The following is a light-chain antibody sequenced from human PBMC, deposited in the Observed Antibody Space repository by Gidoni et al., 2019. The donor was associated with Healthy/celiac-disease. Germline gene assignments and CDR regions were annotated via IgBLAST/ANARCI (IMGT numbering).Light chain of an antibody. CDR1: SSDVGGYNY. CDR3: CSYAGSYKV. J-gene: IGLJ1*01. CDR2: DVS. Sequence: QSALTQPSSVSGSPGQPVTISCTGTSSDVGGYNYVSWSHQHPGKAPKLMIYDVSKRPSGVPDRFSGSKSGNTASLTISGLQAEDEADYYCCSYAGSYKVFGTGTKVTVL. V-gene: IGLV2-11*01.